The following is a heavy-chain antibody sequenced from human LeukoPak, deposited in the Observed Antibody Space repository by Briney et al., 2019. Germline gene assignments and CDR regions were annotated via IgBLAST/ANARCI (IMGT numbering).Heavy chain of an antibody. CDR1: GYTFTGYY. D-gene: IGHD6-6*01. CDR3: ARETEYSSSSDSYYFDY. J-gene: IGHJ4*02. CDR2: INPNSGGT. Sequence: ASVKVSCKASGYTFTGYYMHWVRQAPGQGLEWMGWINPNSGGTNYAQKFQGRVTMTRDTSISTAYMELSRLRSDDTAAYYCARETEYSSSSDSYYFDYWGQGTLVTVSS. V-gene: IGHV1-2*02.